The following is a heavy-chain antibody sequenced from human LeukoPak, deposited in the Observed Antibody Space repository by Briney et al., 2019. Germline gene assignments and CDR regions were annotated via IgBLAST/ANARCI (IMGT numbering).Heavy chain of an antibody. V-gene: IGHV3-48*03. J-gene: IGHJ4*02. CDR3: ARDRGSSWYETDY. Sequence: GGSLRLSCAASGFTFSSYEMNWVRQAPGKGLERVSYISSSGSTIYYADSVKGRFTISRDNAKNSLYLQMNSLRAEDTAVYYCARDRGSSWYETDYWGQGTLVTVSS. D-gene: IGHD6-13*01. CDR2: ISSSGSTI. CDR1: GFTFSSYE.